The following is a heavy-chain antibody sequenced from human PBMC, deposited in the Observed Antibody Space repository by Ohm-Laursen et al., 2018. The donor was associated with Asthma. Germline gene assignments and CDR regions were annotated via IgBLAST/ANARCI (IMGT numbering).Heavy chain of an antibody. Sequence: ASVKVSCKASGGTFSSYAISWVRQAPGQGLEWMGGIIPIFGTANYAQKFQGRVTITADESTSTAYMELSSLRSEDTAVYYCARDRGYSGYDYGVGFDYWGQGTLVTVSS. CDR2: IIPIFGTA. J-gene: IGHJ4*02. D-gene: IGHD5-12*01. CDR1: GGTFSSYA. V-gene: IGHV1-69*13. CDR3: ARDRGYSGYDYGVGFDY.